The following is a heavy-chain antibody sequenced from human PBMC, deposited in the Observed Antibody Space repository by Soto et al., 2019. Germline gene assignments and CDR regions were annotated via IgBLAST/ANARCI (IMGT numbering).Heavy chain of an antibody. CDR3: ARDRIGSCDAFDI. Sequence: ASVKVSCKASGYTFTGYYMHWVRQAPGQGLEWMGWINPNSGGTNYAQKFQGRVTMTRDTSISTAYMELSRLRSDDTAVYYCARDRIGSCDAFDIWGHGRMVTVSS. CDR1: GYTFTGYY. V-gene: IGHV1-2*02. CDR2: INPNSGGT. D-gene: IGHD1-26*01. J-gene: IGHJ3*02.